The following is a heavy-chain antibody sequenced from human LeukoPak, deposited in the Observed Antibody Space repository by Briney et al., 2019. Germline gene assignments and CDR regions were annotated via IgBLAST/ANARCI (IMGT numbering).Heavy chain of an antibody. J-gene: IGHJ4*02. V-gene: IGHV3-30*18. CDR1: GFTFSSYG. CDR2: ISYDGSNK. CDR3: AKATGYCSGGSCPVDY. Sequence: PGGSLRLSCAASGFTFSSYGMHWVRQAPGKGLEWVAVISYDGSNKYYADSVKGRFTISRDNSKSTLYLQMNSLRAEDTAVYYCAKATGYCSGGSCPVDYWGQGTLVTVSS. D-gene: IGHD2-15*01.